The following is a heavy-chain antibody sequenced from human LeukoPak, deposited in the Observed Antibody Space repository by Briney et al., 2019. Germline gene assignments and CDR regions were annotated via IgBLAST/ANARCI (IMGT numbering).Heavy chain of an antibody. CDR3: ARDRERGGVGY. J-gene: IGHJ4*02. CDR1: GYSISSGYY. Sequence: SETLSLTCTVSGYSISSGYYWGWIRQPPGKGLEWIGYIYHSGSTYYNPSLKSRVTISVDRSKNQFSLKLSSVTAADTAVYYCARDRERGGVGYWGQGTLVTVSS. V-gene: IGHV4-38-2*02. CDR2: IYHSGST. D-gene: IGHD1-1*01.